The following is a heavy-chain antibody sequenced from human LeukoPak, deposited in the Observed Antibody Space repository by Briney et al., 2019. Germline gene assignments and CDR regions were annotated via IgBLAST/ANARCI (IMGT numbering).Heavy chain of an antibody. V-gene: IGHV1-18*01. CDR2: ISAYNGNT. Sequence: HRASVTVSCKASGYTFTSYGISWVRQAPGQGLEWMGWISAYNGNTNYAQKLQGRVTMTTDTSTSTAYMELRSLRSDDTAVYYCARVGRITGTSPPDYWGQGTLVTVSS. J-gene: IGHJ4*02. CDR1: GYTFTSYG. CDR3: ARVGRITGTSPPDY. D-gene: IGHD1-20*01.